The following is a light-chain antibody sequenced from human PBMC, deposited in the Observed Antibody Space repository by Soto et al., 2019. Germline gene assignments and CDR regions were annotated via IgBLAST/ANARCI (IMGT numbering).Light chain of an antibody. Sequence: EIVLTQSPGTLSLSPGEIATLSCRASQSVANNYVAWYQQKPGQAPRFLMYDASSRATGIPDRFSGSGSVTDFTLTISRLEPDDFAVYYCEQYGSTPLTFGVGTKVE. CDR1: QSVANNY. J-gene: IGKJ4*01. CDR2: DAS. CDR3: EQYGSTPLT. V-gene: IGKV3-20*01.